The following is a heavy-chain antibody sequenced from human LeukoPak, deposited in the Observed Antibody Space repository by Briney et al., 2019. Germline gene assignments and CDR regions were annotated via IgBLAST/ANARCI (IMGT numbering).Heavy chain of an antibody. Sequence: GGSLRLSCAASGFTFSSYSMNWVRQAPGKGLEWLANIKQDGTEKNYLNSVKGRFTISRDNAKNSLYLQMNSLRAEDTAVYYCAELGITMIGGVWGKGTTVTISS. J-gene: IGHJ6*04. CDR3: AELGITMIGGV. D-gene: IGHD3-10*02. V-gene: IGHV3-7*01. CDR2: IKQDGTEK. CDR1: GFTFSSYS.